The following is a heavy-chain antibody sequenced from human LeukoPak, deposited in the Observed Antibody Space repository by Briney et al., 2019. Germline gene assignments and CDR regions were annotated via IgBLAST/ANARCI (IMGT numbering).Heavy chain of an antibody. V-gene: IGHV1-2*02. Sequence: GASVKVSCKASGYTFTGYYMHWVRQAPGQGLEWMGWINPNSGDTNYAQKFQGRVTMTRDTSISTAYMELSSLRSDDTAEYYCAREDRVVIITTPTFHSEDNWFDPWGQGTLVTVSS. J-gene: IGHJ5*02. CDR2: INPNSGDT. CDR3: AREDRVVIITTPTFHSEDNWFDP. CDR1: GYTFTGYY. D-gene: IGHD3-22*01.